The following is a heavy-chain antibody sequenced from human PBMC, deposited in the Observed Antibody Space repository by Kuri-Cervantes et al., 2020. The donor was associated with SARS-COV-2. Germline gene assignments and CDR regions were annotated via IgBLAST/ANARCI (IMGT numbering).Heavy chain of an antibody. J-gene: IGHJ4*02. V-gene: IGHV3-21*01. CDR1: GFTFKSYS. CDR3: ARVPRKTAMVVYYFDY. CDR2: ISSTSNYI. D-gene: IGHD5-18*01. Sequence: GESLKISCAASGFTFKSYSMIWVRQAPGKGLEWISSISSTSNYIYYADSMKGRFTISRDNAKNSMFLQMNSLRVEDTAVYYCARVPRKTAMVVYYFDYWGQGTLVTVSS.